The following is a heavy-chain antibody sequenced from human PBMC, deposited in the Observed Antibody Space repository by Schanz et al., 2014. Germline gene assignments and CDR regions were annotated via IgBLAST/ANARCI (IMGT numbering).Heavy chain of an antibody. V-gene: IGHV3-53*01. CDR3: VRDTDYHFDY. CDR2: MYINSGST. D-gene: IGHD4-17*01. Sequence: EVQLVESGGGLIQPGGSLRLSCAVSGFTVNTNYMSWVRQAPGKGLEWISSMYINSGSTQYADSVKGRFIISRDSSKNTLDLQMNSLRDEDTAVYYCVRDTDYHFDYWGQGTLVTVSS. J-gene: IGHJ4*02. CDR1: GFTVNTNY.